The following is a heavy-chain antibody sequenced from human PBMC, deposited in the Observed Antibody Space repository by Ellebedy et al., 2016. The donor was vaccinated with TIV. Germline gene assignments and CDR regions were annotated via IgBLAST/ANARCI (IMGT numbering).Heavy chain of an antibody. CDR1: GYTFSNYP. CDR2: INAGNGST. Sequence: ASVKVSCXASGYTFSNYPMDWVRQAPGQRLEWMGWINAGNGSTKYSQKFQGRVTITRDTSVRTAYMELSSLRSEDTAVYYCASSVSQWYGSWGQGTLVTVSS. CDR3: ASSVSQWYGS. D-gene: IGHD3-10*01. V-gene: IGHV1-3*01. J-gene: IGHJ5*02.